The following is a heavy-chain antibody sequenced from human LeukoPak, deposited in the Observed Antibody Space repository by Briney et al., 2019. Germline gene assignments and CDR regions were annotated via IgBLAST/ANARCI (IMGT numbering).Heavy chain of an antibody. D-gene: IGHD2-2*01. CDR3: ARDGLFQLPFYYYYYMDV. V-gene: IGHV1-8*01. Sequence: SVKVSCKASGYTFTSYDINWVRQATGQGLEWMGWMNPNSGNTGYAQKFQGRVTMTRNTSISTAYMELSILRSEDTAVYYCARDGLFQLPFYYYYYMDVWGKGTTVTVSS. CDR2: MNPNSGNT. CDR1: GYTFTSYD. J-gene: IGHJ6*03.